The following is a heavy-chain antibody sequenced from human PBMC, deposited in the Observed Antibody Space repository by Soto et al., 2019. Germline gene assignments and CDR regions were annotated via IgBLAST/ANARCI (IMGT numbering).Heavy chain of an antibody. CDR3: AKAPLPRIAASNRRPPYFDY. V-gene: IGHV3-30*18. Sequence: GGSLRLSCAASGFTFSINDMHWVRQAPGRGLEWVAIISNDGNNKYYADSVKGRFTISRDNSKNTLCLQMNSLRAEDTAVYYYAKAPLPRIAASNRRPPYFDYWSQGTLVTVSS. D-gene: IGHD6-6*01. J-gene: IGHJ4*02. CDR1: GFTFSIND. CDR2: ISNDGNNK.